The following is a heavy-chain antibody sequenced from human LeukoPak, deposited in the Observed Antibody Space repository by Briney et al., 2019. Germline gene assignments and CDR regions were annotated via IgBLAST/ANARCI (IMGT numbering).Heavy chain of an antibody. CDR1: GGTFSSYA. CDR3: ARGGRDGYNYYFDY. Sequence: ASVKISCKASGGTFSSYAISWVRQAPGQGLEWMGGIIPIFGTANYAQKFQGRVTITTDESTSTAYMELSSLRSEDTAVYYCARGGRDGYNYYFDYWGQGTLVTVSS. CDR2: IIPIFGTA. D-gene: IGHD5-24*01. V-gene: IGHV1-69*05. J-gene: IGHJ4*02.